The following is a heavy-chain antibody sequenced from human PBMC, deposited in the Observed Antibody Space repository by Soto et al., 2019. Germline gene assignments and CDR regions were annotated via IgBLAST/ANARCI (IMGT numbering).Heavy chain of an antibody. J-gene: IGHJ6*02. V-gene: IGHV4-34*01. CDR1: GGSFSGYY. CDR3: ARERVIRSGPTWYYYYGMDV. D-gene: IGHD2-21*01. CDR2: INHSGST. Sequence: QVQLQQWGAGLLKPSETLSLTCAVYGGSFSGYYWSWIRQPPGKGLEWIGEINHSGSTNYNPSLKSRVTISVDTSKNQFSLNLSSVTAADMAVYHCARERVIRSGPTWYYYYGMDVWGQGTTVTVSS.